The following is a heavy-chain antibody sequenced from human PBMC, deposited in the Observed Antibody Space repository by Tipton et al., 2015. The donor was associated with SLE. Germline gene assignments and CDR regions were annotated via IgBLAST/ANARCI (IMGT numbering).Heavy chain of an antibody. Sequence: TLSLTCTVSGGPISSFYWCCIRQPPGKGLEWIGYIYYSGSTNHNPSLKSRVTISVDTSKNQFSLKLSSVTAAATAVYDCARGGIAAAGWDPWGQGTLVTVSS. CDR2: IYYSGST. CDR3: ARGGIAAAGWDP. D-gene: IGHD6-13*01. J-gene: IGHJ5*02. V-gene: IGHV4-59*01. CDR1: GGPISSFY.